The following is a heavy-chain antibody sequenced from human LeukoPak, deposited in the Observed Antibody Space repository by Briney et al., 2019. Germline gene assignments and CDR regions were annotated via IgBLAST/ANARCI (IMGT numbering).Heavy chain of an antibody. D-gene: IGHD1-26*01. CDR1: GYTFTSFA. J-gene: IGHJ4*02. V-gene: IGHV7-4-1*02. CDR2: INTITGNP. CDR3: ARDLGIVGATQPRGIDY. Sequence: ASVKVSCKASGYTFTSFAMNWVRQAPGQGPEWMGWINTITGNPTYAQGFTGRFVFSLDTSVSTAYLQISSLKAEDTAVYYCARDLGIVGATQPRGIDYWGQGTLVTVSS.